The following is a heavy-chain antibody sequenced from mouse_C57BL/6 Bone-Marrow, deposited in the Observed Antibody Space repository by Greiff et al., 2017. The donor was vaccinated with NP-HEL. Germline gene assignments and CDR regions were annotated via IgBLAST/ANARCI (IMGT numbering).Heavy chain of an antibody. Sequence: VQRVESGPELVKPGASVKLSCKASGYTFTSYDINWVKQRPGQGLEWIGWIYPRDGSTKYNEKFKGKATLTVDTSSSTAYMELHSLTSEDSAVYFCARRWVYAMDYWGQGTSVTVSS. CDR1: GYTFTSYD. CDR2: IYPRDGST. J-gene: IGHJ4*01. D-gene: IGHD4-1*01. CDR3: ARRWVYAMDY. V-gene: IGHV1-85*01.